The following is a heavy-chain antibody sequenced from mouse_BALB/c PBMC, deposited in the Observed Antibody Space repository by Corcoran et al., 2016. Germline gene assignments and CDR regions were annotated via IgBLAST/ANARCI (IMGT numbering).Heavy chain of an antibody. CDR3: ARFTNSYFFDF. J-gene: IGHJ2*01. V-gene: IGHV14-3*02. Sequence: EVKLQQSGAELVKPGASVKLSCTASGVNIKDTYMHWVKQRPEQGLEWIGRIDPANGNTKYDPKFQGKATITAYTSSNTAYLQLSSLTSEYTAVYYCARFTNSYFFDFWGQGTTLTFS. CDR1: GVNIKDTY. CDR2: IDPANGNT. D-gene: IGHD2-12*01.